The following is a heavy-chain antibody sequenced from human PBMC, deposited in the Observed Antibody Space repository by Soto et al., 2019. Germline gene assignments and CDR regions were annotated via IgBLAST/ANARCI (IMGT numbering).Heavy chain of an antibody. CDR1: GYTFTSYA. Sequence: QVQLVQSGAEEKKPGASVKVSCKASGYTFTSYAMHWVRQAPGQRIEGMGWINAGNGSTKYSQKFQGRVTITRDTTASTAYMELSSLRSEDTAVYYCARSIVVVTALDYWGQGTLVTVSS. V-gene: IGHV1-3*05. D-gene: IGHD2-21*02. CDR2: INAGNGST. J-gene: IGHJ4*02. CDR3: ARSIVVVTALDY.